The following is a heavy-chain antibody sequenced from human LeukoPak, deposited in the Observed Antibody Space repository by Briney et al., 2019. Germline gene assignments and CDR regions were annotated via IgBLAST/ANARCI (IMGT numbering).Heavy chain of an antibody. CDR2: INPNSGGT. CDR1: GYTFTGYY. D-gene: IGHD2-15*01. Sequence: GASVKVSCKASGYTFTGYYMHWVRQAPGQGLEWMGWINPNSGGTNYAQKFQGRVTMTRDTSISTAYMELSRLRSDDTVVYYCARPYCSGGSCYSGMWYYYYGMDVWGQGTTVTVSS. J-gene: IGHJ6*02. V-gene: IGHV1-2*02. CDR3: ARPYCSGGSCYSGMWYYYYGMDV.